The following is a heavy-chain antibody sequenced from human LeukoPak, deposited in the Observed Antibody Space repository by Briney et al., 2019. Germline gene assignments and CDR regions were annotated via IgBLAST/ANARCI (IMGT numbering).Heavy chain of an antibody. V-gene: IGHV3-23*01. Sequence: GGSLRPSCAASGFTFSSYAMSWVRQAPGKGLEWVSGISGSGDTTYYADSVKGRFTISRDNAKNSLYLQMNSLRAEDTAMYYCARELLEYSGSYYSFFDYWGQGTLVTVSS. CDR3: ARELLEYSGSYYSFFDY. CDR2: ISGSGDTT. J-gene: IGHJ4*02. CDR1: GFTFSSYA. D-gene: IGHD1-26*01.